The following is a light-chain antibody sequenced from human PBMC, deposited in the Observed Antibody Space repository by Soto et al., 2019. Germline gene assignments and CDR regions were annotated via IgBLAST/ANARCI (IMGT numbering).Light chain of an antibody. CDR2: GAS. Sequence: TRSPATLSVSPGERATLSCRASQSVSSNLAWYQQKPGQAPRLLIYGASTRATGIPARFSGSGSGTEFTLSISSLQSEDFAVYYCQQYNSWPLTFAGGTKV. CDR3: QQYNSWPLT. CDR1: QSVSSN. J-gene: IGKJ4*01. V-gene: IGKV3-15*01.